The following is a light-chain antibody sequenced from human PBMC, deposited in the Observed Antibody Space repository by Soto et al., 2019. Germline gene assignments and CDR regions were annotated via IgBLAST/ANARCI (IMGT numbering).Light chain of an antibody. J-gene: IGKJ3*01. V-gene: IGKV1-5*01. CDR1: QSISSW. CDR3: QQYNR. Sequence: DIQMTQSPSTLSASVGDRVTITCRASQSISSWLAWYQQKPGKATKLLIYDASSLESGVPSRFSGSGSGTEFTLTTSSLQPDDVATYYCQQYNRFGPGTKVDIK. CDR2: DAS.